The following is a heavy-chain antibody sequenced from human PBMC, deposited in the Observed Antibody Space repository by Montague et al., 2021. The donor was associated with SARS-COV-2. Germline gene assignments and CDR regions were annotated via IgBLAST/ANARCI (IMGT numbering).Heavy chain of an antibody. Sequence: SETLSLTCAVYRGSFHIFSWGWIRQPPGKGLEWIGYIYWTGYTNNSPSLKSRVSLSVDTSKNQFYLTLSSVTAADTAIYYCARDKAGPTGGGWFDPWGQGTLVTVSS. J-gene: IGHJ5*02. D-gene: IGHD1-26*01. CDR1: RGSFHIFS. CDR3: ARDKAGPTGGGWFDP. CDR2: IYWTGYT. V-gene: IGHV4-59*01.